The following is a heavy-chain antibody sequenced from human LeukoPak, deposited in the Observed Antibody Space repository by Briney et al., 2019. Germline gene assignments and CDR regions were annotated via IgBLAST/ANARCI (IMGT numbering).Heavy chain of an antibody. V-gene: IGHV3-21*01. Sequence: GGSLRLSCAASGFTFSSYSMNWVRQAPGKGLGWVSSISSSSSYIYYADSVKGRFTISRDNAKNSLYLQMNSLRAEDTAVYYCARTLRSGPCDVWGQGTTVTVSS. J-gene: IGHJ6*02. CDR3: ARTLRSGPCDV. CDR2: ISSSSSYI. CDR1: GFTFSSYS. D-gene: IGHD6-25*01.